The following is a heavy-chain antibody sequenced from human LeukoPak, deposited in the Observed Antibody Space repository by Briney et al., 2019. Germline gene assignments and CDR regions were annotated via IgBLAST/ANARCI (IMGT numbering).Heavy chain of an antibody. D-gene: IGHD1-1*01. CDR2: IDWDDDE. CDR3: ARSTRDYFYNYGMDV. J-gene: IGHJ6*02. V-gene: IGHV2-70*11. CDR1: GFSLTTSGMC. Sequence: SGPALVRPTQTLTLTCTFSGFSLTTSGMCVTWVRQPPGKVLEWLARIDWDDDEYYNTSLKTRLTISKDTSKNQVVLTMTNMDPVDTATYYCARSTRDYFYNYGMDVWGRGTTVTVSS.